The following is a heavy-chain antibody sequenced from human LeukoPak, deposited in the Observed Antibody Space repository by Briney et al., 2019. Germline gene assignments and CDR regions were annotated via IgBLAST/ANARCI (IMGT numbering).Heavy chain of an antibody. CDR1: GYSISSGYY. CDR2: IYHSGST. D-gene: IGHD4-17*01. Sequence: SETLSLTCAVSGYSISSGYYWGWIRQPPGKGLEWIGSIYHSGSTYYNPSLKSRVTISVDTSKNQFSLKLSSVTAADTAVYYCAGDQDGDYPHGMDVWGKGTTVTVSS. CDR3: AGDQDGDYPHGMDV. V-gene: IGHV4-38-2*02. J-gene: IGHJ6*04.